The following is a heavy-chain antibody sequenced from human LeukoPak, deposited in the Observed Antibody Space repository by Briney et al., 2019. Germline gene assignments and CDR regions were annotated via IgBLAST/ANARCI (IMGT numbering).Heavy chain of an antibody. J-gene: IGHJ4*02. Sequence: SETLSHTCAVYGGSFSGYYWSWIRQPPGKGLEWIGEINHSGITNYNPSLKNRVTISIDTSKNQFSLKLSSVTAADTAVYYCARVGVILTGWPFDYWGQGTLVTVSS. CDR1: GGSFSGYY. CDR2: INHSGIT. V-gene: IGHV4-34*01. CDR3: ARVGVILTGWPFDY. D-gene: IGHD3-9*01.